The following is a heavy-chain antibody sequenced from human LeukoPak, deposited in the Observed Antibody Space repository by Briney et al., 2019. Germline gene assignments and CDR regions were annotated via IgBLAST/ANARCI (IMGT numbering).Heavy chain of an antibody. CDR2: ISSDGSRV. CDR3: ARSLIMVRGYDY. CDR1: GFTFSDYW. V-gene: IGHV3-74*01. J-gene: IGHJ4*02. Sequence: GGSLRLSCAASGFTFSDYWMHWVRQAPGKGLVWVSRISSDGSRVTYADSVKGRSTISRDNAKNTLYLQMNSLRAEDTAVYYCARSLIMVRGYDYWGQGTLVTVSS. D-gene: IGHD3-10*01.